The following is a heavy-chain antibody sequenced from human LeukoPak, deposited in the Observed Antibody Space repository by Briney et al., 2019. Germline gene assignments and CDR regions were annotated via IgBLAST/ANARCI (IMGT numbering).Heavy chain of an antibody. Sequence: GGSLRLSCAASGFTVSSNYMSWVRQAPGKGLEWVSLIYSGGSTYYADSVKGRFTISRDNSKNTLYLQMNSLRAEDTAVYYCARSRTTGGYYYDSSGHWGQGTLVTVSS. J-gene: IGHJ4*02. D-gene: IGHD3-22*01. CDR2: IYSGGST. CDR3: ARSRTTGGYYYDSSGH. CDR1: GFTVSSNY. V-gene: IGHV3-66*01.